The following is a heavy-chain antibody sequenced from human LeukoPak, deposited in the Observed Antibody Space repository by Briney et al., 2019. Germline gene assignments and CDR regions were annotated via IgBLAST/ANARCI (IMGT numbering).Heavy chain of an antibody. V-gene: IGHV3-23*01. CDR3: VKDRPCDGCMPMDA. CDR1: GFTFSDYS. D-gene: IGHD5-24*01. Sequence: PVGSLRLSCAASGFTFSDYSMSWVRQVPGEGLWWVSGICRVGYTYYADSVKGRFTISRDNSKNTVYLQMNSLRAEDTAIYYCVKDRPCDGCMPMDAWGQGTTVTVSS. CDR2: ICRVGYT. J-gene: IGHJ6*02.